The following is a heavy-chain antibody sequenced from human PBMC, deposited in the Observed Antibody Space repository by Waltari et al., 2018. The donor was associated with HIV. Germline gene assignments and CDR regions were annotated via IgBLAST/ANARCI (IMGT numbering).Heavy chain of an antibody. Sequence: EEQLVESGGGLVQPGGSLRLSCAASGFTFSSLWMHWVRQVPGKGLVWVSSINSDGSDTSTADSVKGRFTIFRDNARNTLYLQMHSLRAEDTALYYCVRGAPFDYWGQGALVAVSS. V-gene: IGHV3-74*01. J-gene: IGHJ4*02. CDR2: INSDGSDT. CDR1: GFTFSSLW. CDR3: VRGAPFDY.